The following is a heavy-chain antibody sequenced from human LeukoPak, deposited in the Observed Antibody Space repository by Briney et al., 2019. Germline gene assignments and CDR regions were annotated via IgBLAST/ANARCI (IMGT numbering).Heavy chain of an antibody. CDR2: IYYSGST. Sequence: SETLSLTCTVSGGSISSYYWSWIRQPPGKGLEWIGYIYYSGSTNYNPSLKSRVTISVGTSKNQFSLKLSSVTAADTAVYYCVRGRGVAAVVNWGQGTLVTVSS. D-gene: IGHD2-15*01. J-gene: IGHJ1*01. CDR1: GGSISSYY. CDR3: VRGRGVAAVVN. V-gene: IGHV4-59*01.